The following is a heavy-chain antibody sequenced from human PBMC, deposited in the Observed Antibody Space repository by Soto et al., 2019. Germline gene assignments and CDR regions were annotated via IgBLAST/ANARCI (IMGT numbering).Heavy chain of an antibody. V-gene: IGHV5-10-1*01. CDR3: ERGDMAALETDY. J-gene: IGHJ4*02. CDR2: IDPSDSYT. D-gene: IGHD6-19*01. CDR1: GYSFTSYW. Sequence: GESLKISCKGSGYSFTSYWISWVRQMPGKGLEWMGRIDPSDSYTNYSPSFQGHVTISADKSISTAYLQWSSLKASDTAMYYCERGDMAALETDYWGQGTLVTVSS.